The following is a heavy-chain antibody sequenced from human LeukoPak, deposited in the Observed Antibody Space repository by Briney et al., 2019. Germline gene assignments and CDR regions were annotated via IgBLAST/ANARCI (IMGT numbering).Heavy chain of an antibody. Sequence: SETLSLTCAVYGGSFSGYYWSWIRQPPGEGLEWIGEINHSGSTKNNPSPKSRVTISVDTSKNQFSLKLSSVTAADTAVYYCARRPYYDYVWGSYRYGLTGFDYWGQGTLVTVSS. CDR1: GGSFSGYY. V-gene: IGHV4-34*01. CDR2: INHSGST. CDR3: ARRPYYDYVWGSYRYGLTGFDY. D-gene: IGHD3-16*02. J-gene: IGHJ4*02.